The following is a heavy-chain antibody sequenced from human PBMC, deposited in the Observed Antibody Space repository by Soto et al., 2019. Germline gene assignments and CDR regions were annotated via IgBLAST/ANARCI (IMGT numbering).Heavy chain of an antibody. J-gene: IGHJ4*02. D-gene: IGHD5-18*01. CDR2: ISYDGNNK. CDR1: GFTFSTYG. Sequence: PGGSLRLSCAAPGFTFSTYGMHWVRQAPGKGLEWVAVISYDGNNKYYADSVKGRFTISRDNSKNTLYLQMNSLRAEDTAVYYCAKDLDSGYSYSPPSGYWGQGTLVTVSS. V-gene: IGHV3-30*18. CDR3: AKDLDSGYSYSPPSGY.